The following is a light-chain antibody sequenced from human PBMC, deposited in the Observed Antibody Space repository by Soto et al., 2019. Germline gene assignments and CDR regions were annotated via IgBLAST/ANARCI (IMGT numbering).Light chain of an antibody. Sequence: SYELTQPPSVSVAPAQTARISCGGNNIGRKSVHWYQQKPGRAPVVVVYDDSDRPSGIPERFSGANSGDTATLTISRGEAGDEADYYCHVWDSSSGHYIFGTGTKVTV. J-gene: IGLJ1*01. CDR1: NIGRKS. CDR2: DDS. CDR3: HVWDSSSGHYI. V-gene: IGLV3-21*02.